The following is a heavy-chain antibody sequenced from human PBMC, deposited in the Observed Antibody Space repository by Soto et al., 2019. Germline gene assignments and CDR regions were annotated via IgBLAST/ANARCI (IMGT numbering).Heavy chain of an antibody. Sequence: EVRLVQSGAEVKKPGESLRISCKGSGYSFTAHWINWVRQMPGKGLEWMGRINPGDSGDSYTNYSPSFQGHVTISADKSISTAYLQWSSLKASDTAIYYCARQGIDRVRGVTQYYGMDVWGQGTTVTVSS. V-gene: IGHV5-10-1*03. D-gene: IGHD3-10*02. CDR2: INPGDSGDSYT. CDR3: ARQGIDRVRGVTQYYGMDV. CDR1: GYSFTAHW. J-gene: IGHJ6*02.